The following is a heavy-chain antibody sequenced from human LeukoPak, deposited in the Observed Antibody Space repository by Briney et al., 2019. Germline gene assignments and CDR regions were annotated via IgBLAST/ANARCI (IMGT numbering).Heavy chain of an antibody. V-gene: IGHV3-23*01. J-gene: IGHJ5*02. CDR1: GFTFSSYS. CDR3: VKGGWCDD. Sequence: PGGSLRLSCVASGFTFSSYSMTWVRQAPGKGLEWVSGIAGGGEYTYYADSVKGRFTISRDNSDNTLFLQMNSLRAEDTAVYYCVKGGWCDDWGQGTLVTVSS. D-gene: IGHD3-16*01. CDR2: IAGGGEYT.